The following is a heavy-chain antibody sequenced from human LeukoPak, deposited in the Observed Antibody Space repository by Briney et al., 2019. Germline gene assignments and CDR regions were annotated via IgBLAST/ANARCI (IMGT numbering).Heavy chain of an antibody. J-gene: IGHJ6*04. Sequence: GGSLRLSCAASGFTFSNAWMSWVRQAPGKGLEWVGRMKSKTDGGTTDYAAPVKGRFTISRDDSKNTLYLQMNSLKTEDTAVYYCRTFPDPWGKGTTVTVSS. CDR2: MKSKTDGGTT. CDR3: RTFPDP. CDR1: GFTFSNAW. V-gene: IGHV3-15*01.